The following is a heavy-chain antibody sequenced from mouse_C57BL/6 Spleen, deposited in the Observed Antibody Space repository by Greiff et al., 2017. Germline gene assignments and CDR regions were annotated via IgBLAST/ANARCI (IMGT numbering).Heavy chain of an antibody. CDR3: ARDYYGSSAWFAY. CDR1: GYTFTDYY. CDR2: IYSGSGNT. V-gene: IGHV1-84*01. J-gene: IGHJ3*01. Sequence: VQLQQSGPELVKPGASVKISCKASGYTFTDYYINWVKQRPGQGLEWIGWIYSGSGNTKYNEKFKGKATLTVDTSSSTAYMQLSSLTSEDSAVYFCARDYYGSSAWFAYWGQGTLVTVSA. D-gene: IGHD1-1*01.